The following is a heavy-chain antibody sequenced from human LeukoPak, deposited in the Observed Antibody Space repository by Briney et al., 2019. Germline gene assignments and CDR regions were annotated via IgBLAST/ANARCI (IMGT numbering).Heavy chain of an antibody. CDR1: GFTFSSYG. V-gene: IGHV3-30*02. CDR2: IRYDGSNK. CDR3: AKGHNSGLVTYYYYMHV. D-gene: IGHD6-19*01. Sequence: PGGSLRLSCAASGFTFSSYGMHWVRQAPGKGLEWVAFIRYDGSNKYYADSVKGRFTISRDNSKNTLYLQMNSLRTEDTALYYCAKGHNSGLVTYYYYMHVWGKGTTVTVSS. J-gene: IGHJ6*03.